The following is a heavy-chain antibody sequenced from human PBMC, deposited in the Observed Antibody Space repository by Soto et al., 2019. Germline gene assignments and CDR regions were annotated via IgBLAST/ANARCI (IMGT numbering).Heavy chain of an antibody. D-gene: IGHD4-17*01. Sequence: GGSLRLSCAASGFTFSSYWISWVRQAPGKGLEWVANIKQDGSEKYYVDSVKGRFIISRDNAKNSLYLQMNSLRAEDTAVYYCGREEPTTVTSVDYWGRGNLFTLCS. CDR1: GFTFSSYW. CDR2: IKQDGSEK. J-gene: IGHJ4*02. CDR3: GREEPTTVTSVDY. V-gene: IGHV3-7*03.